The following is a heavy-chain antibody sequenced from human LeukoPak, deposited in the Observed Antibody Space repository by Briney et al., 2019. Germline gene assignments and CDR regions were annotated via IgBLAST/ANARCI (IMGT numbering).Heavy chain of an antibody. CDR2: MNPNSGNT. J-gene: IGHJ4*02. CDR1: GYTFTGYY. Sequence: GASVKVSCKASGYTFTGYYMHWVRQATGQGLEWMGWMNPNSGNTGYAQKFQGRVTITRNTSISTAYMELSSLRSEDTAVYYCARGGPKYYYDSSGYSPLDYWGQGTLVTVSS. CDR3: ARGGPKYYYDSSGYSPLDY. V-gene: IGHV1-8*03. D-gene: IGHD3-22*01.